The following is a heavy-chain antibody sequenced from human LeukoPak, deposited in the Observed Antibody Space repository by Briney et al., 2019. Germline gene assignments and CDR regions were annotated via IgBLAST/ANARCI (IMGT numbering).Heavy chain of an antibody. J-gene: IGHJ3*02. CDR1: GYTLTELS. Sequence: ASVTVSCKVSGYTLTELSMHWVRQAPGKGLEWMGGFDPEDGETIYAQKFQGRVTMTEDTSTDTAYMELSSLRSEDTAVYYCATVPVFGETDAFDIWGQGTMVTVSS. V-gene: IGHV1-24*01. D-gene: IGHD2-2*01. CDR3: ATVPVFGETDAFDI. CDR2: FDPEDGET.